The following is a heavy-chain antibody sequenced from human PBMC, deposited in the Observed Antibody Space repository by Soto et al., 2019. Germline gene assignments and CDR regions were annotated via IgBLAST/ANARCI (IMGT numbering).Heavy chain of an antibody. D-gene: IGHD3-16*02. J-gene: IGHJ4*02. V-gene: IGHV3-30*18. CDR2: ISYDGSNK. CDR3: AKDRSDYVWGSYRYSFDY. Sequence: QVQLVESGGGVVQPGRSLRLSCAASGFTFSSYGMHWVRQAPGKWLEWVAVISYDGSNKYYADSVKGRFTISRDNSENTLYLQMNSLRAEDTAVYYCAKDRSDYVWGSYRYSFDYWGQGTLVTVSS. CDR1: GFTFSSYG.